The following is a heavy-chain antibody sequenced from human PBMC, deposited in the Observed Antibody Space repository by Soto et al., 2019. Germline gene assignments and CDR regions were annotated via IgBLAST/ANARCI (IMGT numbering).Heavy chain of an antibody. CDR3: ARGGMITFGGMIVY. V-gene: IGHV1-18*01. D-gene: IGHD3-16*02. CDR1: GYTFDSYG. Sequence: QVQLVQSGAEVKEPGASVKVSCKASGYTFDSYGISWVRQAPGQGLEWLGWISAYNGDTHYAQKFQGRVTMTTDTSTDTAYMELRSLRSDDTAVYYCARGGMITFGGMIVYWGQGTLVTVSS. CDR2: ISAYNGDT. J-gene: IGHJ4*02.